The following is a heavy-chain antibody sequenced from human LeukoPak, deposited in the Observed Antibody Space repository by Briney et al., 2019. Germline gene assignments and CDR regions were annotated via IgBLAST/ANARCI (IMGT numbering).Heavy chain of an antibody. D-gene: IGHD4-23*01. CDR3: ARSYGGNSHFDY. Sequence: GGSLRLSCAASGFPVSSNYMSWVRQAPGKGLEWVAVIYSGGSTYYADSVKGRFTISRDESKNTLYLQMNSLRGEDTAVYYCARSYGGNSHFDYWGQGTLVTVSS. CDR1: GFPVSSNY. CDR2: IYSGGST. V-gene: IGHV3-66*02. J-gene: IGHJ4*02.